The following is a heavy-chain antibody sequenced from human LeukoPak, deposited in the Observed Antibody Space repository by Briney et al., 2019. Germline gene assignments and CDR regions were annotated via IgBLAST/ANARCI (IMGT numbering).Heavy chain of an antibody. J-gene: IGHJ6*03. D-gene: IGHD2-2*01. V-gene: IGHV3-30*04. CDR3: ARDAKAVVPATWDSYYYMDV. CDR2: ISYDGSND. Sequence: GGSLRLSCAASGFSFSSYAMHWVRQAPGKGLEWVAVISYDGSNDYHADSVRGRFTISRDNSKNTLSLQMNGLRAEDTAVYYCARDAKAVVPATWDSYYYMDVWGKGTTVIVSS. CDR1: GFSFSSYA.